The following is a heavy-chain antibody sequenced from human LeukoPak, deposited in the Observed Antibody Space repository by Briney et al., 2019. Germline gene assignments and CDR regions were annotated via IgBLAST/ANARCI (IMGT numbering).Heavy chain of an antibody. V-gene: IGHV4-59*11. Sequence: PSETLSLTCTVSGGSISSHYWGWIRQPPGKGLEWIRYIYYSGSTNYNPSLKSRVTISVDTSKNQFSLKLSSVTAADTAVYYCARSPYYDRAGFDPWGQGTLVTVSS. CDR3: ARSPYYDRAGFDP. CDR2: IYYSGST. J-gene: IGHJ5*02. D-gene: IGHD3-3*01. CDR1: GGSISSHY.